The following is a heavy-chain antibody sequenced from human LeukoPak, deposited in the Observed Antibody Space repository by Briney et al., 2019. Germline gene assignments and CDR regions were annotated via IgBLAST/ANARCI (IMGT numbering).Heavy chain of an antibody. CDR2: IYYSGST. Sequence: PSETLSLTCTVSGGSISSSSYYWGWIRQPPGKGLEWIGSIYYSGSTHYNPSLKSRVTISVDTSKNQFSLKLSSVTAADTAVYYCARLGDYFGSTGQIDYWGQGTLVTASS. J-gene: IGHJ4*02. D-gene: IGHD4-17*01. CDR1: GGSISSSSYY. CDR3: ARLGDYFGSTGQIDY. V-gene: IGHV4-39*01.